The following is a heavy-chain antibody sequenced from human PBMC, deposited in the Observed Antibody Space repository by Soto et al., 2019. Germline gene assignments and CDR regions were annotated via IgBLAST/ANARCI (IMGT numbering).Heavy chain of an antibody. CDR2: INLSGGST. V-gene: IGHV1-46*01. D-gene: IGHD1-26*01. CDR1: GYTFTSYY. CDR3: ARVVGATAFDY. Sequence: QVQLVQSGAEVKKPGASVKVSCKASGYTFTSYYMHWVRQAPGQGLEWMGIINLSGGSTSYAQKFQGRVTMTRDTSTSTVYMELSSLRSEDTAVYYCARVVGATAFDYWGQGTLVTVSS. J-gene: IGHJ4*02.